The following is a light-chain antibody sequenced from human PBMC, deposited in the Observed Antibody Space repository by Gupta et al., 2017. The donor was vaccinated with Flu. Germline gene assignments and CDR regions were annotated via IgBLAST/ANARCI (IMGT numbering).Light chain of an antibody. CDR2: EDI. CDR3: HSYVASSTRVG. CDR1: GSDVGSYNL. V-gene: IGLV2-23*01. J-gene: IGLJ2*01. Sequence: QSALTQPASVSGSPGQSVTISCTGSGSDVGSYNLVSWYQQYPGKAPKLMIYEDIKRPSGVSNRFSGSKSGNTASLTITGLQAEDEADYYCHSYVASSTRVGFGGGTKLTVL.